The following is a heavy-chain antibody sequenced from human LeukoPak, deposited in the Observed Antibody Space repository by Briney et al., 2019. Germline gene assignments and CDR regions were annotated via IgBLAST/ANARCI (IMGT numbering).Heavy chain of an antibody. J-gene: IGHJ4*02. D-gene: IGHD3-22*01. CDR2: ISGSGTI. CDR3: ARRPMPTYYYDSSGSSYYFDY. CDR1: GGSISSGSYY. Sequence: PSETLSLTCTVSGGSISSGSYYWSWIRQPAGKGLEWIGRISGSGTITYNPALQSRLTISIDTSKNQFSLKLSSVTAADTAVYYCARRPMPTYYYDSSGSSYYFDYWGQGTLVTVSS. V-gene: IGHV4-61*02.